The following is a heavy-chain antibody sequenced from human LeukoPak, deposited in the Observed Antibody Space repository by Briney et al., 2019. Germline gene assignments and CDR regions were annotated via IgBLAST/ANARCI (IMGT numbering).Heavy chain of an antibody. V-gene: IGHV3-30*18. CDR3: AKDGLQAGELLP. Sequence: PGGSLRLPCAASGFSFSSYGMHWVRQAPGKGLEWVAVISYDGSNKYYADSVKGRFTISRDNSKNTLYLQMNSLRAEDTAVYYCAKDGLQAGELLPWGQGTLVTVSS. J-gene: IGHJ4*02. CDR1: GFSFSSYG. CDR2: ISYDGSNK. D-gene: IGHD1-26*01.